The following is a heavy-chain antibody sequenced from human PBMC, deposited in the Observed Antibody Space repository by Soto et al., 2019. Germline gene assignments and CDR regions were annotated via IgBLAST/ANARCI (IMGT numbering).Heavy chain of an antibody. J-gene: IGHJ4*02. D-gene: IGHD6-13*01. V-gene: IGHV4-4*02. Sequence: QVQLQESGPGLVKPSGTLSLTCAVSGGSISTSNWWSWVRQPPGKGLEWIVEIYHSGSTNYNPSHKIRVTVSVDKSKNQFSRMLSSVTAADTAVYYCARTAAAGTYLDYWGQGTLVTVSS. CDR3: ARTAAAGTYLDY. CDR2: IYHSGST. CDR1: GGSISTSNW.